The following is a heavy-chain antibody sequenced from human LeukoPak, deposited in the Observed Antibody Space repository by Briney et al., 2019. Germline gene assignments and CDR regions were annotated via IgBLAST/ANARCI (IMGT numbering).Heavy chain of an antibody. CDR3: ARSGYSSMDV. D-gene: IGHD3-3*01. Sequence: TSSGTLSLTCAVYGGSFSGYYWSWIRQPPGKGLEWIGEINHSGSTNYNPSLKSRVTISVDTSKNQFSLKLSSVTAADTAVYYRARSGYSSMDVWGKGTTVTVSS. J-gene: IGHJ6*03. CDR2: INHSGST. V-gene: IGHV4-34*01. CDR1: GGSFSGYY.